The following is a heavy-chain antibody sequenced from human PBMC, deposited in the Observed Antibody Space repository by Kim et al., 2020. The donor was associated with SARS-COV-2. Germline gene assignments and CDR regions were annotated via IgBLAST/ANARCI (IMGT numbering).Heavy chain of an antibody. CDR3: ARVGQQLPSDAFDI. V-gene: IGHV1-69*13. Sequence: SVKVSCKASGGTFSSYAISWVRQAPGQGLEWMGGIIPIFGTANYAQKFQGRVTITADESTSTAYMELSSLRSEDTAVYYCARVGQQLPSDAFDIWGQGTMVTVSS. D-gene: IGHD6-13*01. J-gene: IGHJ3*02. CDR1: GGTFSSYA. CDR2: IIPIFGTA.